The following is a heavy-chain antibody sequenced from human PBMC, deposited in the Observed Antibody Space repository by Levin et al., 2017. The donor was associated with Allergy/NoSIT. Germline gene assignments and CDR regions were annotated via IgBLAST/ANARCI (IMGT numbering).Heavy chain of an antibody. CDR2: IFHNGGA. V-gene: IGHV4-39*01. CDR3: ASGYCTGGACYSGSLDWGHP. CDR1: GGSISDPSYY. Sequence: SETLSLTCTVSGGSISDPSYYWLWVRQSPGTGLEWIGRIFHNGGAYLNPSLRGRVTISVDTSKNQLSLLLRSVTAADSAGYYCASGYCTGGACYSGSLDWGHPWGQGRLVTVAS. J-gene: IGHJ5*02. D-gene: IGHD2-8*01.